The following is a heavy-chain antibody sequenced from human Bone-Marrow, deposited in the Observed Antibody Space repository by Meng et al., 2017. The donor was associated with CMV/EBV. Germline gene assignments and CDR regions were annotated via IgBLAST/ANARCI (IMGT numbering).Heavy chain of an antibody. CDR1: GFSFSDYY. CDR2: ISNDGTTI. V-gene: IGHV3-11*01. J-gene: IGHJ5*02. Sequence: GGSLRLSCAASGFSFSDYYMSWIRQAPGKGPEWISYISNDGTTISYADSVEGRFTISRDNAKNSLYLEMNSLRAEDTAVYYCARRTLIIETTKAWFDPWGQGTLVTVSS. CDR3: ARRTLIIETTKAWFDP. D-gene: IGHD1-14*01.